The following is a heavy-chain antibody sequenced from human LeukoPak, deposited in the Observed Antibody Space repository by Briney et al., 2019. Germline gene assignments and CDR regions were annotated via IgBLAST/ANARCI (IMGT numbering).Heavy chain of an antibody. CDR2: IKQDGSEK. Sequence: GGSLRLSCAASGFTFSSYWMSWVRQAPGKGPEWVANIKQDGSEKYYVDSVKGRFTISRDNAKNSLYLQMNSLRAEDTAVYYCARGGYYGSGSYYYFDYWGQGTLVTVSS. D-gene: IGHD3-10*01. CDR1: GFTFSSYW. CDR3: ARGGYYGSGSYYYFDY. V-gene: IGHV3-7*03. J-gene: IGHJ4*02.